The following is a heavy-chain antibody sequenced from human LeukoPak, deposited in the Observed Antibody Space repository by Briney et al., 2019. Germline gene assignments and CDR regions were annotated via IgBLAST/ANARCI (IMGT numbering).Heavy chain of an antibody. V-gene: IGHV1-2*02. CDR3: ARDYSSSWPRRYFDY. J-gene: IGHJ4*02. Sequence: ASVKVSCKASGYTFADYYMHWVRQAPGQGLEWMGWISPNSGGTNYAQNFQGRVTMTRDTSVSTAYMELSSLRSEDTAVYYCARDYSSSWPRRYFDYWGQGTLVTVSS. CDR1: GYTFADYY. D-gene: IGHD6-13*01. CDR2: ISPNSGGT.